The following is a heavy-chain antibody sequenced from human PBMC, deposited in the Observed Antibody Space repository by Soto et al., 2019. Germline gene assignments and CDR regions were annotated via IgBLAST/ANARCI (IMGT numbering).Heavy chain of an antibody. CDR3: ARYYYDSSGYYPL. D-gene: IGHD3-22*01. J-gene: IGHJ4*02. V-gene: IGHV3-33*01. Sequence: QVQLVESGGGVVQPGRSLRLSCAASGFTFSSYGMHWVRQAPGKGLEWVAVIWSDGSNKYYADSVKGRFTISRDNSKNTLYLQMNSLRAADTAVYYCARYYYDSSGYYPLWGQGTLVTVSS. CDR2: IWSDGSNK. CDR1: GFTFSSYG.